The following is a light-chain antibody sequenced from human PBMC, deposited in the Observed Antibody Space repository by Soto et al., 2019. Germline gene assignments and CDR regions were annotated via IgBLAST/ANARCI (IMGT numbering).Light chain of an antibody. CDR3: QQRSKWVT. CDR1: QSVSSY. V-gene: IGKV3-11*01. J-gene: IGKJ4*01. Sequence: EIVLTQSPATLSLSPGERATLSCRASQSVSSYLAWYQQKPGQAPKLLIYDASRRATGIPPRFRGSGSGTDYTLTISRLEPEDFAVYYCQQRSKWVTFGGGTKVEIK. CDR2: DAS.